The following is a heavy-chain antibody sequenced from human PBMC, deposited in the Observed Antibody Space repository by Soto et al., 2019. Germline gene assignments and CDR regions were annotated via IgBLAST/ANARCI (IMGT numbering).Heavy chain of an antibody. J-gene: IGHJ3*02. CDR2: MNPNSGNT. CDR1: GYTFTSYD. V-gene: IGHV1-8*01. D-gene: IGHD2-2*01. CDR3: ARGPGWDIVVVPAALDAFDI. Sequence: ASVKVSCKASGYTFTSYDINWVRQATGQGLERLGWMNPNSGNTGYAQKFQGRVTMTRNTSISTAYMELSSLRSEDTAVYYCARGPGWDIVVVPAALDAFDIWGQGTMVTVSS.